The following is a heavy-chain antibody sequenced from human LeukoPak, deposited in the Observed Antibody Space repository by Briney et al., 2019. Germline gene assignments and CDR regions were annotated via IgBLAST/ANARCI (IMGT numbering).Heavy chain of an antibody. CDR3: ARTIAAAGTGGWFDP. CDR1: GGTFISYA. Sequence: GASVKVSFKASGGTFISYAISWVRQAPGQGLEWMGGIIPIFGTANYAQKFQGRVTITADESTSTAYMELSSLRSEDTAVYYCARTIAAAGTGGWFDPWGQGTLVTVSS. J-gene: IGHJ5*02. V-gene: IGHV1-69*13. CDR2: IIPIFGTA. D-gene: IGHD6-13*01.